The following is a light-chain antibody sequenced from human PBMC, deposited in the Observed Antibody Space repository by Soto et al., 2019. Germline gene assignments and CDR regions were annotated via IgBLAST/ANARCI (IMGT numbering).Light chain of an antibody. CDR1: QGISTY. J-gene: IGKJ1*01. Sequence: DIQMTQSPSSLSASVGDRVTITCGASQGISTYLNWYHQKPGKAPKLLIYAASSLQSGVPSRFSGSGSETDFTLTISSLQPEDFATYSCQQSYSTTWTFGQGAKVDIK. CDR2: AAS. V-gene: IGKV1-39*01. CDR3: QQSYSTTWT.